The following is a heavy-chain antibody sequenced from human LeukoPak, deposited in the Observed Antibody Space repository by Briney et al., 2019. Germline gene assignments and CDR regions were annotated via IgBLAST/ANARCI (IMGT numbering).Heavy chain of an antibody. Sequence: PSETLSLTCAVYGGSFSGYYWSWIRQPPGKGLEWIGEINHSGSTNYNPSLKSRVTISVDTSKNQFSLKLSSVTAADTAVYYCARHVRGGVGGSSTGMFDYWGQGTLVTVSS. D-gene: IGHD3-10*02. J-gene: IGHJ4*02. V-gene: IGHV4-34*01. CDR3: ARHVRGGVGGSSTGMFDY. CDR2: INHSGST. CDR1: GGSFSGYY.